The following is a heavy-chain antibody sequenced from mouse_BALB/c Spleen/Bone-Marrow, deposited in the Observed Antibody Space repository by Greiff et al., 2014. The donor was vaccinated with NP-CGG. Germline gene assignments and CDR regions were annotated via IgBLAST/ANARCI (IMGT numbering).Heavy chain of an antibody. CDR3: ARYYYGFLDY. J-gene: IGHJ2*01. V-gene: IGHV2-9*02. CDR1: GFSLTSYG. D-gene: IGHD1-2*01. Sequence: VKLMESGPGLVAPSQSLSITCTVSGFSLTSYGVHWVRQPPGKVLEWLGVIWAGGSTNYNSTLMSRLSISKDNSKSQVFLKMNSLQTDDTAMYYCARYYYGFLDYWGQGTTLTVSS. CDR2: IWAGGST.